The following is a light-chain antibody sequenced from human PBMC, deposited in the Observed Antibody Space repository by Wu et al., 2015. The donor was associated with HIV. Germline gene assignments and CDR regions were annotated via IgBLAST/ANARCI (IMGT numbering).Light chain of an antibody. J-gene: IGKJ4*01. CDR2: GAS. V-gene: IGKV3-15*01. CDR1: QSISSD. Sequence: EIVMTQSPATLSVSPGERATLSCRASQSISSDLAWYQQKPGQAPRLLIYGASTRATGITARFSGSGSGTEFTLTISSLQSEDFAVYYCQQYYKWPPLTFGGGTRVEIK. CDR3: QQYYKWPPLT.